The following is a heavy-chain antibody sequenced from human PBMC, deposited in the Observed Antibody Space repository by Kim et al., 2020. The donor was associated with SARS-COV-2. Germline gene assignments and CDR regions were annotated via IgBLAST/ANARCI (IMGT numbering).Heavy chain of an antibody. J-gene: IGHJ6*02. V-gene: IGHV3-33*01. CDR1: GFTFSSYG. CDR2: IWYDGSNK. Sequence: GGSLRLSCAASGFTFSSYGMHWVRQAPGKGLEWVAVIWYDGSNKYYADSVKGRFTISRDNSKNTLYLQMNSLRAEDTAVYYCARDSRTVYSSSWYDYYYYGMDVWGQGTTVTVSS. D-gene: IGHD6-13*01. CDR3: ARDSRTVYSSSWYDYYYYGMDV.